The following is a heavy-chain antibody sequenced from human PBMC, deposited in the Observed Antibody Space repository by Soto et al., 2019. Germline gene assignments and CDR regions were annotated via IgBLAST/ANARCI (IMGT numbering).Heavy chain of an antibody. D-gene: IGHD4-17*01. V-gene: IGHV3-23*01. CDR2: LGPDGRNT. CDR1: EFSFSRYA. CDR3: VKQMTTWTDSFFDF. Sequence: PGGSLRLSCVAPEFSFSRYAMTWVRQAAGKGLQWVAGLGPDGRNTFYGESVRGRFTISRDNSRNTLYLQMSSLRAEDTAVYFCVKQMTTWTDSFFDFWGQGIQVTVSS. J-gene: IGHJ4*02.